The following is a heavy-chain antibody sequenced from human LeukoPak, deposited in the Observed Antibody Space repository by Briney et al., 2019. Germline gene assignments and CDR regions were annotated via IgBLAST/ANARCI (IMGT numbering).Heavy chain of an antibody. CDR2: IYYSGST. CDR1: GVSISSYY. V-gene: IGHV4-59*01. D-gene: IGHD3-3*01. Sequence: SETLSLTCTVSGVSISSYYRSWIRQPPGKGLEWVGDIYYSGSTKYNPPPKSRVTISVDTSKNQFSLKLSSVTAADTAVYYCAREFNYDFWSGSYFDYWGQGTLVTVSS. CDR3: AREFNYDFWSGSYFDY. J-gene: IGHJ4*02.